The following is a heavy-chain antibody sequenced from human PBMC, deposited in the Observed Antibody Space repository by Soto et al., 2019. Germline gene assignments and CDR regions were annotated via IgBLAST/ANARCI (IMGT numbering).Heavy chain of an antibody. J-gene: IGHJ4*02. CDR3: ARHEGKGNVWPLDY. CDR2: IHYSGST. CDR1: GDSIGTTHSF. Sequence: QVQLLESGPGLVKPSETLSLTCTVSGDSIGTTHSFWAWNRQSPGEGLGWIGNIHYSGSTYYMPSLRSRVTLSVDTSKSQFSLRLTSVTAEDTAVYYCARHEGKGNVWPLDYWGQGILVTVSS. D-gene: IGHD2-8*01. V-gene: IGHV4-39*01.